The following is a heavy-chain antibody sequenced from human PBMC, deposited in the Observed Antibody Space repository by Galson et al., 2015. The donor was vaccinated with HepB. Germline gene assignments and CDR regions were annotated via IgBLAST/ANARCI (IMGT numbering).Heavy chain of an antibody. Sequence: SCKASGGTFSSYAISWVRQAPGQGLEWMGRIIPILGIANYAQKFQGRVTITADKSTSTAYMELSSLRSEDTAVYYCARALFLGISHAFDIWGQGTMVTVSS. CDR3: ARALFLGISHAFDI. J-gene: IGHJ3*02. D-gene: IGHD2-21*01. CDR1: GGTFSSYA. CDR2: IIPILGIA. V-gene: IGHV1-69*04.